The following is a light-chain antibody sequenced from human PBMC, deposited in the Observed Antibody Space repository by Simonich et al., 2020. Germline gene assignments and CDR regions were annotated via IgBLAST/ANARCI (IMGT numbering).Light chain of an antibody. Sequence: QSALTQPRSVSGYPGQLVTISCTGTSSDVGGYNYVSWYQQHPGKAPKLMIYDVSKRPSGVPDRFSGSKSGNTASLTISGLQAEDEADYYCCSYAGSYTLVFGGGTKLTVL. CDR1: SSDVGGYNY. CDR3: CSYAGSYTLV. V-gene: IGLV2-11*01. J-gene: IGLJ2*01. CDR2: DVS.